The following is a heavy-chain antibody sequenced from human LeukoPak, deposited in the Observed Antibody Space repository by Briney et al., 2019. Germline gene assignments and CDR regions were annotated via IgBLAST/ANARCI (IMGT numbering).Heavy chain of an antibody. J-gene: IGHJ4*02. CDR3: ARGPLRRGMGN. D-gene: IGHD7-27*01. CDR2: INHSGST. Sequence: SVTLSLTCAVYGGSFSGYYWSWIRQPPGKGLEWIGEINHSGSTNYNPSLKSRVTISVDTSKNQFSLKLSSVTAADTAVYYCARGPLRRGMGNWGQGTLVTVSP. CDR1: GGSFSGYY. V-gene: IGHV4-34*01.